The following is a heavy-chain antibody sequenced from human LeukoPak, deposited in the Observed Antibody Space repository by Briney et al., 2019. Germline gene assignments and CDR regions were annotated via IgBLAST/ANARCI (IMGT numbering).Heavy chain of an antibody. Sequence: GGSLRLSCAASGFTFSNSWMQWVRQAPGKGLVWVSRINPDGSSSGYADSVKGRFTISRDNAKNTLYLQMNSLRAEDTAVYYCARAQWELPPDYWGQGTLVTVSS. CDR3: ARAQWELPPDY. V-gene: IGHV3-74*01. CDR2: INPDGSSS. CDR1: GFTFSNSW. J-gene: IGHJ4*02. D-gene: IGHD1-26*01.